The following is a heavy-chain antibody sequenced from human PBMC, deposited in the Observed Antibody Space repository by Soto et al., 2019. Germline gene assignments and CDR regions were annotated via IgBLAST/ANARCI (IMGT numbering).Heavy chain of an antibody. V-gene: IGHV3-23*01. CDR2: ISGSGGTT. D-gene: IGHD6-6*01. CDR3: AKDRNSSSSSSYGMAV. J-gene: IGHJ6*02. CDR1: GITFSSYT. Sequence: EVQLLESGGGLVQSGESLRLSCAASGITFSSYTMTWVRQAPGKGLEWVSSISGSGGTTYYTDSVKGRFTISRDNSKNTLYLQMNSLRAEDTAIYYCAKDRNSSSSSSYGMAVWGQWTTVTVSS.